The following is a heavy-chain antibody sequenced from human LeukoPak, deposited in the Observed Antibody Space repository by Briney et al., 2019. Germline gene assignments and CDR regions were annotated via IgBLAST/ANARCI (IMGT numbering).Heavy chain of an antibody. J-gene: IGHJ1*01. CDR2: IKQDGSET. Sequence: PGGSLRVSCAASGFTFSNNWMTWVSQAPGKGVEWVANIKQDGSETYYADSVKGRFTISRDIAKNSLYLQMNSLGAEDTAVYYCATYSSSNAREFQHWGQGTLVTVS. CDR3: ATYSSSNAREFQH. CDR1: GFTFSNNW. D-gene: IGHD2-2*01. V-gene: IGHV3-7*01.